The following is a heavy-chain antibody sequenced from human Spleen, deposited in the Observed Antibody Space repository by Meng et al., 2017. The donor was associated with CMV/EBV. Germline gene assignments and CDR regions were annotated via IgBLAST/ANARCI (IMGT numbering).Heavy chain of an antibody. Sequence: ALVKVFCKASGYTFTGYYMHWVRQATGKGLEWMGWINPNSGGPKFAPKFKGRVTMTRDTSISTAYMELSRLRSDDTAVYFCAREDYGARERYYYYGMEVWGQGTTVTVSS. CDR2: INPNSGGP. D-gene: IGHD4-17*01. V-gene: IGHV1-2*02. J-gene: IGHJ6*02. CDR3: AREDYGARERYYYYGMEV. CDR1: GYTFTGYY.